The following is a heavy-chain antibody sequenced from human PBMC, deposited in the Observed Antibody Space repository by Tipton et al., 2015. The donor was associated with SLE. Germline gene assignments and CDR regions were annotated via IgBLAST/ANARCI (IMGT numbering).Heavy chain of an antibody. D-gene: IGHD3-3*01. CDR2: IYHSGST. Sequence: TLSLTCAVSGGSISSGGYSWSWIRQPPGKGLEWIGYIYHSGSTYYNPSLKSRVTISVDRSKNQFSLKLSSVTAADTAVYYCARSPINLDFWSGHDYWGQGTLVTVSS. V-gene: IGHV4-30-2*01. CDR3: ARSPINLDFWSGHDY. J-gene: IGHJ4*02. CDR1: GGSISSGGYS.